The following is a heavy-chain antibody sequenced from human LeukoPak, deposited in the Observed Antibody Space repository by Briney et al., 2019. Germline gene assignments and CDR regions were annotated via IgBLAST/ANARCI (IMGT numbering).Heavy chain of an antibody. J-gene: IGHJ2*01. CDR3: ARVGDHYHWYLDL. CDR2: LYSGGTT. D-gene: IGHD3-10*01. Sequence: GGSLRLSCEASGFTVSTNYMNWVRQDPRKGLEWVSILYSGGTTYYAESVKGRFTVTRDNSKNILYLHIDNLRVEDTAVYYCARVGDHYHWYLDLWGRGALVTASS. CDR1: GFTVSTNY. V-gene: IGHV3-53*01.